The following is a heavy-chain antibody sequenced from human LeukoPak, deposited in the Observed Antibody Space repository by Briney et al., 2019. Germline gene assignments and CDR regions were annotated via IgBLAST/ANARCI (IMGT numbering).Heavy chain of an antibody. CDR1: GYTFTSYG. Sequence: ASVKVSCKASGYTFTSYGISWVRQAPGQGLEWMGWISAYNGNTNYAQKLQGRVTMTTDTSTSTAYMELRSLRSDDAAVYYCARGEDTAMVTARPPDYWGQGTLVTVSS. V-gene: IGHV1-18*01. CDR2: ISAYNGNT. J-gene: IGHJ4*02. D-gene: IGHD5-18*01. CDR3: ARGEDTAMVTARPPDY.